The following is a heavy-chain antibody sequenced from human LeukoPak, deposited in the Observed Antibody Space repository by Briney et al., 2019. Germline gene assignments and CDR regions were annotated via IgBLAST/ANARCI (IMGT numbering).Heavy chain of an antibody. D-gene: IGHD1-26*01. CDR3: ARLPFSGAFSDGFNI. J-gene: IGHJ3*02. CDR1: GGSISGSRYY. V-gene: IGHV4-39*02. CDR2: IYYSGST. Sequence: SETLSLNCTVSGGSISGSRYYWGWIRQPPGKGLEWIGSIYYSGSTYYNPSLQSRVTLSVDTSKNYFSMKLRSVTAADTAVYFCARLPFSGAFSDGFNIWGQGALVTVSS.